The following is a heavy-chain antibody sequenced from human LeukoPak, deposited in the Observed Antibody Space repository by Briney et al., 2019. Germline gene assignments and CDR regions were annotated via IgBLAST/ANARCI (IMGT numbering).Heavy chain of an antibody. V-gene: IGHV5-51*01. CDR2: IYPGDSDT. CDR3: ARQRAGYSDY. J-gene: IGHJ4*02. Sequence: GESLKISCKGSGYTFTSYWIGWVRQMPGKSLEWMGIIYPGDSDTRYSPSFQGQVTISADKSISTAYLQWRSLKATDTAMYYCARQRAGYSDYWGQGTLVTVSS. D-gene: IGHD6-13*01. CDR1: GYTFTSYW.